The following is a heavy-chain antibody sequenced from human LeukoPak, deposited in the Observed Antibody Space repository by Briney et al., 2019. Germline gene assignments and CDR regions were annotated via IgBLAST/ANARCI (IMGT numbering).Heavy chain of an antibody. J-gene: IGHJ4*02. CDR1: GFTFSGYA. CDR3: ARGAYYSNYEALDY. CDR2: ISAGATNT. D-gene: IGHD4-11*01. Sequence: GGSLRLSCVASGFTFSGYAMSWVRQAPGKGLEWVSSISAGATNTYYPGSVKGRFTISRDNAKNSLYLQMNSLRAEDTAVYYCARGAYYSNYEALDYWGQGTLVTVSS. V-gene: IGHV3-21*01.